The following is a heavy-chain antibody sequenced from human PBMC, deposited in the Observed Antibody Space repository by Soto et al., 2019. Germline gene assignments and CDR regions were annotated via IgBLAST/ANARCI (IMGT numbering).Heavy chain of an antibody. CDR3: AKDARYSSSYPLDY. CDR2: ISYDGSNK. D-gene: IGHD6-13*01. Sequence: QVQLVESGGGVVQPGRSLRLSCAASGFTFSSYGKHWVRQAPGKGLEWVAVISYDGSNKYYADSVKGRFTISRDNSKNTLYLQMNSLRAEDTAVYYCAKDARYSSSYPLDYWGQGTLVTVSS. V-gene: IGHV3-30*18. CDR1: GFTFSSYG. J-gene: IGHJ4*02.